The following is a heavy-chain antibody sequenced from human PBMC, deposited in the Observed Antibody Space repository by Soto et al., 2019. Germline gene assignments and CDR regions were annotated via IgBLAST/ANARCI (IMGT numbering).Heavy chain of an antibody. Sequence: PSETLSLTCTVSGGSINTFYWSWVRQPAGKGLEWIGRIFSSGSTSFNPSLESRVAMSVDTSKNHFSLKLTSVTAADTAVYYCARTTAVPNTLRSRYFFDYWGQGTLVTVSS. CDR1: GGSINTFY. J-gene: IGHJ4*02. V-gene: IGHV4-4*07. CDR2: IFSSGST. CDR3: ARTTAVPNTLRSRYFFDY. D-gene: IGHD4-17*01.